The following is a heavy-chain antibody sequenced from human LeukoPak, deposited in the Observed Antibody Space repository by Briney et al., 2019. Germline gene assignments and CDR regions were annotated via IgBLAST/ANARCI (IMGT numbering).Heavy chain of an antibody. D-gene: IGHD6-6*01. J-gene: IGHJ4*02. CDR2: IKQDRSEK. V-gene: IGHV3-7*01. CDR1: GFTFTNYW. CDR3: AREVYSSSSVDY. Sequence: GGSLRLSCAASGFTFTNYWMSWVRQAPGKGLELVANIKQDRSEKYYVDSVKGRFTISRDNAKNSLYLQMNSLRAEDTAVYYCAREVYSSSSVDYWGQGTLVTVSS.